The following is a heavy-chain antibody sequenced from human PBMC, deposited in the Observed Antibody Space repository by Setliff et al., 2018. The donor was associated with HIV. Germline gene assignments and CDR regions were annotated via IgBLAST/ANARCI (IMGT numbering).Heavy chain of an antibody. CDR2: IHTSGST. CDR1: GGSISSGSYY. V-gene: IGHV4-61*09. D-gene: IGHD3-10*01. CDR3: ARVGYHGSGRYSFDY. J-gene: IGHJ4*02. Sequence: SETLSLTCTVPGGSISSGSYYWSWIRQPAGKGLEWIGHIHTSGSTKYNPSLKSRVTISADTSKSQFSLNLSSVTAAETAVYYCARVGYHGSGRYSFDYWGQGTLVTVSS.